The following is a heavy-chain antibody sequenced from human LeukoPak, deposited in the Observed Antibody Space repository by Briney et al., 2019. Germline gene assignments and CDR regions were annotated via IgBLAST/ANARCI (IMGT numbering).Heavy chain of an antibody. D-gene: IGHD6-13*01. Sequence: ASVKVSCKASGYALTEYYMHWVRQAPGQGLEWMGWINPYSGGTNYAQKSQGTVTMTRDTSLSTAYMELSRLRSDDTAVYYCARGGQQLVRWREEQLDYWGEGTLVTVSS. J-gene: IGHJ4*02. V-gene: IGHV1-2*02. CDR1: GYALTEYY. CDR3: ARGGQQLVRWREEQLDY. CDR2: INPYSGGT.